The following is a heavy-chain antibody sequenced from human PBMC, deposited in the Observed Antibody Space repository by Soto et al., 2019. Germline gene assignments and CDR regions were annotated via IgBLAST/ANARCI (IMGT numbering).Heavy chain of an antibody. D-gene: IGHD5-18*01. V-gene: IGHV3-23*01. CDR3: AKETGYSYGFQPNALDV. Sequence: GSLRLSCACSGFTFSRYAMNWVRQAPGKGLEWVSIISSRGDRTSYAESVKGRFTISRDDSKNTLFLHMNSLGAEDTAVYYCAKETGYSYGFQPNALDVWGQGTTVTVSS. J-gene: IGHJ6*02. CDR2: ISSRGDRT. CDR1: GFTFSRYA.